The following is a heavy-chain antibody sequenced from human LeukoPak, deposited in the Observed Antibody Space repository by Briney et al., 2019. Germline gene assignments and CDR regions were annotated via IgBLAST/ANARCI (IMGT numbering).Heavy chain of an antibody. D-gene: IGHD3-10*01. V-gene: IGHV1-2*02. CDR1: GYTFTGYY. J-gene: IGHJ5*02. CDR3: ARGITMVRGEVNWFDP. CDR2: INPNSGGT. Sequence: ASVKVSCKASGYTFTGYYMHWVRQAPGQGLEWMGWINPNSGGTNHAQKFQGRVTMTRDTSISTAYMELSRLRSDDTAVYYCARGITMVRGEVNWFDPWGQGTLVTVSS.